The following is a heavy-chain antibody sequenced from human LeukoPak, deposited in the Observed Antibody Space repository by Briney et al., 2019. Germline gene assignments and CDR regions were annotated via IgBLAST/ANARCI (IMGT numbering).Heavy chain of an antibody. CDR3: AKVHQGYYYMDV. CDR2: IWYDGSDK. Sequence: GGSLRLSCAASGFTFGTYGMHWVRQAPGKGLEWVSGIWYDGSDKYYADSVKGRFTISRENSNNTLYLQINSLRAEDTAVYYCAKVHQGYYYMDVWGRGTTVTVSS. J-gene: IGHJ6*03. D-gene: IGHD2-2*01. V-gene: IGHV3-33*06. CDR1: GFTFGTYG.